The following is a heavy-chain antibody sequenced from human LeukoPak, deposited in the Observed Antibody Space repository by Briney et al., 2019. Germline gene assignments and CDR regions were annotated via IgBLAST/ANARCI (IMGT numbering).Heavy chain of an antibody. CDR2: INPNSGGT. CDR1: GYTFTGYY. J-gene: IGHJ6*03. D-gene: IGHD3-3*01. CDR3: ARLWPTDYDFWSGYISYYYYMDV. V-gene: IGHV1-2*02. Sequence: ASVKVSCKASGYTFTGYYMHWVRQAPGQGLEWIGWINPNSGGTNYAQKFQGRVTMTRDTSISTAYMELSRLRSDDTAVYYCARLWPTDYDFWSGYISYYYYMDVWGKGTTVTVSS.